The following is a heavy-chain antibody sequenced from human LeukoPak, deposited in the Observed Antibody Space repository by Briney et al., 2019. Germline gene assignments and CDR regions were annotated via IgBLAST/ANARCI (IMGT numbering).Heavy chain of an antibody. Sequence: SETLSLTCTVSGGSITSSNYYWGWIRQPPGKGLEWIGSIYYSGTTYYNPSLKSRVTISVDTSKSQSSLKLNSVTAADAAVYYCARDYSGTTWNYFDYWGQGSLVTVSS. CDR1: GGSITSSNYY. CDR3: ARDYSGTTWNYFDY. J-gene: IGHJ4*02. D-gene: IGHD1-7*01. V-gene: IGHV4-39*07. CDR2: IYYSGTT.